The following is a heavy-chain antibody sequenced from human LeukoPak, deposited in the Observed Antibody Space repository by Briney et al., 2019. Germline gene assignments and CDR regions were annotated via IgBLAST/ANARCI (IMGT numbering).Heavy chain of an antibody. CDR1: GGSFSGYY. CDR2: INHSGST. V-gene: IGHV4-34*01. CDR3: ARKGYYPKYYFDY. Sequence: PSETLSLTCAVYGGSFSGYYWSWIRQPPGKGLEWTGEINHSGSTNYNPSLKSRVTISVDTSKNQFSLKLSSVTAADTAVYYCARKGYYPKYYFDYWGQGTLVTVSS. J-gene: IGHJ4*02. D-gene: IGHD3-10*01.